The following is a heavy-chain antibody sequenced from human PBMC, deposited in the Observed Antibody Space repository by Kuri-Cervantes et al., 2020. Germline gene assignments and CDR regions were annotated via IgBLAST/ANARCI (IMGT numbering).Heavy chain of an antibody. CDR1: GGSVSSGSYY. CDR3: AGYCSGGSCYSGYFQH. D-gene: IGHD2-15*01. V-gene: IGHV4-61*01. CDR2: IYYSGST. J-gene: IGHJ1*01. Sequence: SETLSLSCTVSGGSVSSGSYYWSWIRQPPGKGLEWIGYIYYSGSTNYNPSLKSRVTISVDTSKNQFSLKLSSVTAADTAVYYCAGYCSGGSCYSGYFQHWGQGTLVTVSS.